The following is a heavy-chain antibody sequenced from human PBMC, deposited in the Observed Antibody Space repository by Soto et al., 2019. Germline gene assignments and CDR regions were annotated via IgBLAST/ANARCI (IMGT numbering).Heavy chain of an antibody. Sequence: QVQLVQSGAEVKTPESSVRVSCKASGGTFNSYAITWVRQAPGQGLEWMGETIPMFGTTNYAEKFQGRVTISADESTNTAYMELSSLRSEDTAVYYCTRCGIRYHSIGYYLGIDGMDVWGQGTTVIVSS. D-gene: IGHD3-22*01. CDR2: TIPMFGTT. V-gene: IGHV1-69*12. J-gene: IGHJ6*02. CDR3: TRCGIRYHSIGYYLGIDGMDV. CDR1: GGTFNSYA.